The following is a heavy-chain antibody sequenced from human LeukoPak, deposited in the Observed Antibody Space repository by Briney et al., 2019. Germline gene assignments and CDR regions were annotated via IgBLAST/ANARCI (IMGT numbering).Heavy chain of an antibody. V-gene: IGHV3-30*03. CDR3: ARDLSPVVRASPMGY. CDR1: GFTFSIYG. J-gene: IGHJ4*02. Sequence: PGRSLRLSCAASGFTFSIYGMHWVRQAPGKGLEWVAVVSYDGTTKYYADSVKGRFTISRDNSKDTVYLQMNSLRAEDTAVYYCARDLSPVVRASPMGYWGQGTLVTVSS. CDR2: VSYDGTTK. D-gene: IGHD3-10*01.